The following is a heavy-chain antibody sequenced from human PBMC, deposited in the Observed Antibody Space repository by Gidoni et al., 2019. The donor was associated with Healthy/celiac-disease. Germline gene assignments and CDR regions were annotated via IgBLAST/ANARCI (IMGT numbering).Heavy chain of an antibody. Sequence: VQLLESVGRVVQPGRSLRLSCAASGFTLSSYGMQWFRQAPGKGLDWVAVIWYDGSNKYYADPVKGRFTISRDNSKNTLYLQMNSMRAEDTAVYYCARVISGAGYNWGQGTLVTVSS. V-gene: IGHV3-33*01. CDR1: GFTLSSYG. D-gene: IGHD6-13*01. J-gene: IGHJ4*02. CDR3: ARVISGAGYN. CDR2: IWYDGSNK.